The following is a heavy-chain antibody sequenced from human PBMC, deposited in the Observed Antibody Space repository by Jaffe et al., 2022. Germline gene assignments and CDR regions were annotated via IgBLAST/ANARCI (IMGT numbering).Heavy chain of an antibody. CDR3: ATNTGSGWFPVDY. V-gene: IGHV4-38-2*01. Sequence: QVQLQESGPGLVKPSETLSLTCAVSGYSISSGYYWGWIRQPPGKGLEWIGSIYHSGSTYYNPSLKSRVTISVDTSKNQFSLKLSSVTAADTAVYYCATNTGSGWFPVDYWGQGTLVTVSS. J-gene: IGHJ4*02. D-gene: IGHD6-19*01. CDR1: GYSISSGYY. CDR2: IYHSGST.